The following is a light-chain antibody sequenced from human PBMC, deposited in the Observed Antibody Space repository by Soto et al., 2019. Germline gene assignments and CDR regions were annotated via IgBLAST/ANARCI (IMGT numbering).Light chain of an antibody. CDR3: QQRTT. Sequence: EIVLTQSPGTLSLSPGERATLSCRASQSVSSSYLAWYQQKPGQAPRLLIYGASSRATGIPDRFSGSGSGTDFTLTIRRLEPEDFAVYYCQQRTTFGQGTKVEIK. CDR2: GAS. J-gene: IGKJ1*01. V-gene: IGKV3-20*01. CDR1: QSVSSSY.